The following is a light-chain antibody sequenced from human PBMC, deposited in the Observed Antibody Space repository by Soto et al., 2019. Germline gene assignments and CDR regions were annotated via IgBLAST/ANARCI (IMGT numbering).Light chain of an antibody. CDR2: DAY. CDR1: QSFRVL. Sequence: EVVLTQSPVTLSLSQGERATLSCRARQSFRVLLAWYQQKPGQAPRLLIYDAYNRATGIPPRFSGSGSGTDFTLTISSLEPEDFAVYYCQQRHMWTITFGQGTRLEIK. CDR3: QQRHMWTIT. V-gene: IGKV3-11*01. J-gene: IGKJ5*01.